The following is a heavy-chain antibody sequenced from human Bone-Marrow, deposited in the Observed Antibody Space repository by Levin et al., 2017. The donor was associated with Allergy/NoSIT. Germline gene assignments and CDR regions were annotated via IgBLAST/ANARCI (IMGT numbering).Heavy chain of an antibody. CDR2: INGDGSTR. CDR3: TRAGNYRADY. V-gene: IGHV3-74*01. Sequence: GGSLRLSCEGYGFTFSNSWLHWVRQAPGEGLVWISRINGDGSTRSYADSVKGRFTISRDNAKNTLYLQIDSLRAEDTAVYYCTRAGNYRADYWGQGTLVTVSS. CDR1: GFTFSNSW. J-gene: IGHJ4*01. D-gene: IGHD1-7*01.